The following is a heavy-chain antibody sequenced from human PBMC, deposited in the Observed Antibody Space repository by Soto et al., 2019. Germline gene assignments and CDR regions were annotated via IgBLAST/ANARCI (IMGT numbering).Heavy chain of an antibody. V-gene: IGHV3-23*01. J-gene: IGHJ4*02. CDR3: AKDFQFGGSGTGYFDN. CDR2: VSDSGAKT. D-gene: IGHD3-10*01. CDR1: GFTFRTNP. Sequence: GGSLRLSCVASGFTFRTNPMSWVRQAPGKGQEWVSGVSDSGAKTYSADSVKGRFTDSRYNSKNRLYLEMNSLRAEDTAVYYCAKDFQFGGSGTGYFDNWGQGTLVTVSS.